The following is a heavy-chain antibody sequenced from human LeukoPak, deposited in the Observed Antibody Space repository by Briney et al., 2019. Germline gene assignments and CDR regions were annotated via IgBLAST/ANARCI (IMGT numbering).Heavy chain of an antibody. V-gene: IGHV1-24*01. CDR2: FDPEDGET. D-gene: IGHD3-10*01. Sequence: GASVKVSCKVSGYTLTELSMHWVRQAPGKGLEWMGGFDPEDGETIYAQKFQGRVTMTEDTSTDTAYMELSSLRSEDTAVYYCATDHPYYYGSGANTLFDYWGQGTLVTVSS. CDR3: ATDHPYYYGSGANTLFDY. J-gene: IGHJ4*02. CDR1: GYTLTELS.